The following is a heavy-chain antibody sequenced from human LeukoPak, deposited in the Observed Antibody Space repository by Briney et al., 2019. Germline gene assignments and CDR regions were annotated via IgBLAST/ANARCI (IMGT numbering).Heavy chain of an antibody. Sequence: PETLSLTCTVSGGSISSSSYYWGWIRQPPGKGLEWIGSIYYSGSTYYNPSLKSRVTISVDTSKNQFSLKLSSVTAADTAVYYCARDPRYAFDIWGQGTMVTVSS. J-gene: IGHJ3*02. CDR2: IYYSGST. CDR1: GGSISSSSYY. V-gene: IGHV4-39*07. CDR3: ARDPRYAFDI.